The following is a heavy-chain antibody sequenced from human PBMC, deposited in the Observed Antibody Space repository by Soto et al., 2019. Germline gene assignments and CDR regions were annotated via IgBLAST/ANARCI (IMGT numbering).Heavy chain of an antibody. D-gene: IGHD7-27*01. J-gene: IGHJ4*02. CDR3: ARLSNWGERGYIDY. Sequence: QVQLVESGGGVVQPGRSLRLSCAASGFTFSTYGIHWVRQAPRNGLEWVAVIWYDGTNKYYADSVKGRFTISRDNSKNTVYLQMDSLRADDTAVYYCARLSNWGERGYIDYWGQGTLVTVSS. CDR2: IWYDGTNK. V-gene: IGHV3-33*01. CDR1: GFTFSTYG.